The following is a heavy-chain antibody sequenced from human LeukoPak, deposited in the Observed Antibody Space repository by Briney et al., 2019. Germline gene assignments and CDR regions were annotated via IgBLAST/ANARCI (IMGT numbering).Heavy chain of an antibody. D-gene: IGHD3-10*01. CDR2: ISGSGGST. J-gene: IGHJ4*02. V-gene: IGHV3-23*01. CDR1: GFTFSCYA. CDR3: AKSRSYYYGSWSYHLDY. Sequence: SGGSLRLSCAASGFTFSCYAMSWVRQAPGKGLEWVSPISGSGGSTYCADCVKGRFTISRDNSKDTLYLQINSLRAKDTAVYYCAKSRSYYYGSWSYHLDYWGQRTLVTVSS.